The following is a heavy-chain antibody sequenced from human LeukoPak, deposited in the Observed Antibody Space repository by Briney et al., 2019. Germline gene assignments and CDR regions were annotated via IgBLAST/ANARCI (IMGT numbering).Heavy chain of an antibody. D-gene: IGHD3-16*01. CDR2: IRYDGSNK. J-gene: IGHJ4*02. V-gene: IGHV3-30*02. CDR3: AKGGGGSDDGLFDY. CDR1: GFTFSSYG. Sequence: GGSLRLSCAASGFTFSSYGMHWVRQAPGKGLEWVAFIRYDGSNKYYAGSVKGRFTISRGNSKNTLYLQMNSLRAEDTAVYYCAKGGGGSDDGLFDYWGQGTLVTVSS.